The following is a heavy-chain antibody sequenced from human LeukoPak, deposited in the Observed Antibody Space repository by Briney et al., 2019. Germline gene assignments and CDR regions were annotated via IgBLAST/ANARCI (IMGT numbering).Heavy chain of an antibody. CDR2: ISSSSSAI. V-gene: IGHV3-48*02. D-gene: IGHD5-24*01. J-gene: IGHJ2*01. CDR3: ASSLRDGHNSVGYFDL. Sequence: PGGSLRLSCAASGFTFSSFNMNWVRQAPGKGLEWLSYISSSSSAIYYADSVKGRFTISRDNAKNSLFLQMNSLRDEDTAVYYCASSLRDGHNSVGYFDLWGRGTLVTVSS. CDR1: GFTFSSFN.